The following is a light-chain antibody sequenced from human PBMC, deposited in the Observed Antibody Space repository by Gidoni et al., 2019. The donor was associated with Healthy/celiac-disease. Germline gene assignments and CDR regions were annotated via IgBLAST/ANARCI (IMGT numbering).Light chain of an antibody. CDR2: AAS. Sequence: DIQMTQSPSSLSASVGDRVTITCRASQSISSYVNWYQQKPGKAPKLLIYAASSLQSGVPSRFSGRGSGTDFTLTISSLQPEDFATYYCQQSYSTWTFGQGTKVEIK. CDR1: QSISSY. CDR3: QQSYSTWT. V-gene: IGKV1-39*01. J-gene: IGKJ1*01.